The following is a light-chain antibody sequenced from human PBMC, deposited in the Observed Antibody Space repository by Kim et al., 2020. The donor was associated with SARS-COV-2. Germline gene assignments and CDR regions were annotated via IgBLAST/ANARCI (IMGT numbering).Light chain of an antibody. CDR3: QAWDSSTVV. Sequence: VSPGQTASIACSGDKLGDKYACWYQQKPGQSPVLVIYQDTKRPSGIPERFSGSNSGNTATLTISETQAMDEADYYCQAWDSSTVVFGGGTQLTVL. J-gene: IGLJ2*01. V-gene: IGLV3-1*01. CDR2: QDT. CDR1: KLGDKY.